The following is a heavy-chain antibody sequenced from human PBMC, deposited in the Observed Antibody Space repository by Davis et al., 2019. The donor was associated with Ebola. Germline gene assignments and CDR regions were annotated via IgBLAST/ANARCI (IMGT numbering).Heavy chain of an antibody. J-gene: IGHJ6*03. CDR3: ASSPVVGSSATYYYYYMDV. CDR1: GYSFTSYW. Sequence: KVSCKGSGYSFTSYWISWVRQMPGKGLDWMGRIDPSDSYTNYSPSFQGHVTISADKSISTAYLQWSSLKASDTAMYYCASSPVVGSSATYYYYYMDVWGKGTTVTVSS. CDR2: IDPSDSYT. D-gene: IGHD6-6*01. V-gene: IGHV5-10-1*01.